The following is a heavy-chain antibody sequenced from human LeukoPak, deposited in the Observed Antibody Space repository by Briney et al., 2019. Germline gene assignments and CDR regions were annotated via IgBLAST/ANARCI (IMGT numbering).Heavy chain of an antibody. J-gene: IGHJ5*02. V-gene: IGHV1-69*04. CDR2: IIPILGIA. D-gene: IGHD2-2*01. Sequence: GASVKVSCKASGGTFSSYAISWVRQAPGQGLEWMGRIIPILGIANYAQKFQGRVTITADKSTSTAYMELSSLRSEDTAVYYCARAPSRYCSSTSCRNNWFDPWGQGTLSPSPQ. CDR3: ARAPSRYCSSTSCRNNWFDP. CDR1: GGTFSSYA.